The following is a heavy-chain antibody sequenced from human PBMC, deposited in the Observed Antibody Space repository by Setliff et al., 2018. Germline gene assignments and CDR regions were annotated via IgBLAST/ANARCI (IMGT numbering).Heavy chain of an antibody. CDR3: ARLLPLVGPGGPFDY. CDR2: IIPIFGTA. J-gene: IGHJ4*02. Sequence: SVKVSCKASGGIFSSSAISWVRQAPGQGLEWMGGIIPIFGTANYAHKFQGRVTITADESTSTAYMELSSLRSEDTAVYYCARLLPLVGPGGPFDYWGQGTQVTAPQ. V-gene: IGHV1-69*13. CDR1: GGIFSSSA. D-gene: IGHD3-16*01.